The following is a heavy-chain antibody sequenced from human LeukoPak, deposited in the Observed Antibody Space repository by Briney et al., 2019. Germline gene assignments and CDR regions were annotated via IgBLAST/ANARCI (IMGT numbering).Heavy chain of an antibody. Sequence: ASLKISCKVSGYTLTELSMHWVQQAPGKGLEWMGGFDPEDGETIYAQKFQGRVTMTEDTSTDTAYMELSSLRSEDTAVYYCARAGTYWDYFDYWGQGTLVTVSS. V-gene: IGHV1-24*01. CDR3: ARAGTYWDYFDY. D-gene: IGHD1-26*01. CDR1: GYTLTELS. CDR2: FDPEDGET. J-gene: IGHJ4*02.